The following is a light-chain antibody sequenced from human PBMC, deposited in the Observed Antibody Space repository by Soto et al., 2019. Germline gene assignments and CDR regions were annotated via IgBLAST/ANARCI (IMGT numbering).Light chain of an antibody. V-gene: IGKV3-15*01. Sequence: ERVMARPQAALSVSPGERATLSCRASQSVSSNLAWYQQKPGQAPRLLIYGASTRATGIPARFSGSGSGTEFTLTISGLQSEDFAVYYCQQYNTWPPITFGQRTRLEIK. CDR1: QSVSSN. CDR2: GAS. CDR3: QQYNTWPPIT. J-gene: IGKJ5*01.